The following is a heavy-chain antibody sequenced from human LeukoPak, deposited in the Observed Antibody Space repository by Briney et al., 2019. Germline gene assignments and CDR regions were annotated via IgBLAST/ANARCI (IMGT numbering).Heavy chain of an antibody. Sequence: ASVKVSCKASGYTFIDYYIHSVRQAPGQGLEGMGGINPNIGGTYYAERFQGRVTMTRDTSITTADMELSGLRPDDTAVYFCARVVRYGDQFDFWGQGTLVTVSS. CDR3: ARVVRYGDQFDF. CDR2: INPNIGGT. D-gene: IGHD4-17*01. CDR1: GYTFIDYY. J-gene: IGHJ4*02. V-gene: IGHV1-2*02.